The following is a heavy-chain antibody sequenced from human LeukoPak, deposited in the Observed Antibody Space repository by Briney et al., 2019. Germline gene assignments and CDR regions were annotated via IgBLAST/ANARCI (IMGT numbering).Heavy chain of an antibody. V-gene: IGHV3-30-3*01. J-gene: IGHJ6*03. CDR3: AKGWDYYTDV. CDR1: RFTFSNYA. Sequence: PGGSLRLSCAASRFTFSNYAMHWVRQAPGKGLEWVAVISYDGSNKYYADSVKGRFTISRDNSKNTLYLQMNSLRAEDTAVYYCAKGWDYYTDVWGKGTTVTVSS. D-gene: IGHD3-16*01. CDR2: ISYDGSNK.